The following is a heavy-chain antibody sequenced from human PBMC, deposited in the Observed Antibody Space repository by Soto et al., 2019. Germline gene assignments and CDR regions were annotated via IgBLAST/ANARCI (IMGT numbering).Heavy chain of an antibody. Sequence: GGSLRLSCAASGFTFSSYAMSWVRQAPGKGLEWVSAISGSGGSTYYADSVKGRFTISRDNSKNTLYLQMNSLRAEDTAVYYCAKSLSSFSIYYYSYYMDVWGKGTTVTVSS. V-gene: IGHV3-23*01. CDR1: GFTFSSYA. J-gene: IGHJ6*03. D-gene: IGHD6-19*01. CDR2: ISGSGGST. CDR3: AKSLSSFSIYYYSYYMDV.